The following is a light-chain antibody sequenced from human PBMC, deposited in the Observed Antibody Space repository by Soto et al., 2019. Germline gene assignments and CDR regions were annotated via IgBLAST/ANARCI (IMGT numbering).Light chain of an antibody. CDR3: SSYTSSSTLYV. J-gene: IGLJ1*01. Sequence: QSVLTQPASVSGSPGQSITISCTGTNSDVGGYNYVSWYQQHPGEAPKLMIYDVSNRPSGVSNRFSGSKSGNTASLTISGLQAEDEADYYCSSYTSSSTLYVFGTGTKVTVL. V-gene: IGLV2-14*01. CDR2: DVS. CDR1: NSDVGGYNY.